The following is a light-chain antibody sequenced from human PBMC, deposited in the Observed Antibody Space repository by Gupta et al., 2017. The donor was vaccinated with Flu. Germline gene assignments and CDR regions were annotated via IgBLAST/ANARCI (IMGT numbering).Light chain of an antibody. V-gene: IGLV1-44*01. Sequence: GLTQPPPASGPAGPRVAIASSGSSSNIGTNTVSWYHQLPGTAPELLIYNNDLRPSGVPDRFSGSKSGTSASLAISGLQSEDEAHYYCASWDDRLSGRVFGGGTKLTVL. CDR2: NND. J-gene: IGLJ3*02. CDR1: SSNIGTNT. CDR3: ASWDDRLSGRV.